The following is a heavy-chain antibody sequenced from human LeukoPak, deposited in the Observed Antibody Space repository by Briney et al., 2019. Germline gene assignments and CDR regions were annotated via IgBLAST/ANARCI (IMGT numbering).Heavy chain of an antibody. D-gene: IGHD2-15*01. Sequence: SETLSLTCTVSGGSISSYYWSWIRQPPGKGLEWIGYIYYSGSTNYNPSLKSRVTMSVDTSKNQFSLKLSSVTAADTAVYYCAGWFREHYWGQGTLVTVSS. CDR2: IYYSGST. J-gene: IGHJ4*02. V-gene: IGHV4-59*01. CDR1: GGSISSYY. CDR3: AGWFREHY.